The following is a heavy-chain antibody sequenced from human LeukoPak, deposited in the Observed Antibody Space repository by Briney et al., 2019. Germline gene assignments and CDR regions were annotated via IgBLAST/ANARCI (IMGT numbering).Heavy chain of an antibody. J-gene: IGHJ4*02. CDR2: IIPILGIA. CDR3: AREGYCSSTSCSYFDY. CDR1: GGTFSSYT. Sequence: SVKVSCKASGGTFSSYTISWVRQAPGPGLEWMGRIIPILGIANYAQKFQGRVTITADKSTSTAYMELSSLRSEDTAVYYCAREGYCSSTSCSYFDYWGQGTLVTVSS. D-gene: IGHD2-2*01. V-gene: IGHV1-69*04.